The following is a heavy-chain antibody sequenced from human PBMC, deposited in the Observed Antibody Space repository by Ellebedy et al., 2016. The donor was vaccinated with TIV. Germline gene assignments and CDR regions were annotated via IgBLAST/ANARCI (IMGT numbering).Heavy chain of an antibody. J-gene: IGHJ3*02. CDR1: GFTFSRYW. CDR2: IKQDGSVK. CDR3: ARVREVYETPLWDAFDI. D-gene: IGHD2/OR15-2a*01. V-gene: IGHV3-7*01. Sequence: GESLKISXAASGFTFSRYWMSWVRQAPGKGLEWVANIKQDGSVKYYVDSVKGRFTISRDNAKNSLYLQMNSLRAEDTAVYYCARVREVYETPLWDAFDIWGQGTMVTVSS.